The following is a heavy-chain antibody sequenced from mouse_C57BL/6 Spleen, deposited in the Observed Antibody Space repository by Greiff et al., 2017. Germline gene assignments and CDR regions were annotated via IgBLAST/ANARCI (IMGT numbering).Heavy chain of an antibody. CDR3: ASGDYDDPFAY. CDR2: IYPGSGNT. Sequence: QVQLQQSGPELVKPGASVKISCKASGYSFTSYYIHWVKQRPGQGLEWIGWIYPGSGNTTYNEKFKGKAILTADTSSSTAYMQLSSLTSEDSAVYYCASGDYDDPFAYWGQGTLVTVSA. V-gene: IGHV1-66*01. J-gene: IGHJ3*01. D-gene: IGHD2-4*01. CDR1: GYSFTSYY.